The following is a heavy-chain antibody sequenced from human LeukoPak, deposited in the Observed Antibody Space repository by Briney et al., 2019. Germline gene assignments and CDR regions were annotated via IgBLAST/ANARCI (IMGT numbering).Heavy chain of an antibody. J-gene: IGHJ4*02. Sequence: GGSLRLSCAASGFTFSSYAMSWVRQAPGKGLEWVSVISGSGGSTYYADSVKGRFTISRDNSKNTLYLQMNSLRAEDTAVYYCAKSDGSVVVAATVGYWGQGTLVTVSS. D-gene: IGHD2-15*01. CDR1: GFTFSSYA. CDR2: ISGSGGST. V-gene: IGHV3-23*01. CDR3: AKSDGSVVVAATVGY.